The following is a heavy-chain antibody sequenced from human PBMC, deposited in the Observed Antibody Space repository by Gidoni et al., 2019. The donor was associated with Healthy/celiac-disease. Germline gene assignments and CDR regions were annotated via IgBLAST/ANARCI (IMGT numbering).Heavy chain of an antibody. D-gene: IGHD6-13*01. CDR2: ISGSGGST. Sequence: EVQLLESGGGLVQPGGSLRLPCAASGFTFSSYAMSWVRQAPGKGLEWVSAISGSGGSTYYADSVKGRFTISRDNSKNTLYLQMNSLRAEDTAVYYCAKSSKYRIAYFDYWGQGTLVTVSS. J-gene: IGHJ4*02. CDR1: GFTFSSYA. V-gene: IGHV3-23*01. CDR3: AKSSKYRIAYFDY.